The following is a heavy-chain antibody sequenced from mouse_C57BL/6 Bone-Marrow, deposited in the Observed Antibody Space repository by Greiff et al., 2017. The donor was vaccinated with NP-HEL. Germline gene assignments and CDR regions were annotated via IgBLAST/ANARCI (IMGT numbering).Heavy chain of an antibody. D-gene: IGHD2-1*01. Sequence: SGASVKISCKASGYAFSSYWMNWVKQRPGKGLEWIGQIYPGDGDTNYNGKFKGKATLTADKSSSTAYMQLSSLTSEDSAVYFCARCVYCRYFDVWGTGTTVTVSS. V-gene: IGHV1-80*01. CDR1: GYAFSSYW. CDR2: IYPGDGDT. CDR3: ARCVYCRYFDV. J-gene: IGHJ1*03.